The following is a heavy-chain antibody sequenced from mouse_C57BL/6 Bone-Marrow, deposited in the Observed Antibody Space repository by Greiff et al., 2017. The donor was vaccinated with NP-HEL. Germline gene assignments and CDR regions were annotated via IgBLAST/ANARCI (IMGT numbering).Heavy chain of an antibody. CDR1: GFSLTSYG. CDR3: ARHPYGSSFYYAMDY. CDR2: IWSDGST. J-gene: IGHJ4*01. V-gene: IGHV2-6-1*01. D-gene: IGHD1-1*01. Sequence: QVQLQQSGPGLVAPSQSLSITCTVSGFSLTSYGVHWVRQPPGKGLEWLVVIWSDGSTTYNSALKSRLSISKDNSKSQVFLKMNSLQTDDTAMYYCARHPYGSSFYYAMDYWGQGTSVTVSS.